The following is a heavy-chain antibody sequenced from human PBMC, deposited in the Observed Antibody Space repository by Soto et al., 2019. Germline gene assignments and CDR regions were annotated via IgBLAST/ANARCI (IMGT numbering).Heavy chain of an antibody. CDR1: GFAFSSYG. D-gene: IGHD3-3*01. J-gene: IGHJ4*02. CDR3: AKGCDFWSGYCVDY. V-gene: IGHV3-30*18. Sequence: PRLSFAASGFAFSSYGMHWVRQAPGKGLEWVAVISYDGSNKYYADSVKGRFTISRDNSKNTLYLQMNSLRAEDTAVYYCAKGCDFWSGYCVDYWGQRTLVTVSS. CDR2: ISYDGSNK.